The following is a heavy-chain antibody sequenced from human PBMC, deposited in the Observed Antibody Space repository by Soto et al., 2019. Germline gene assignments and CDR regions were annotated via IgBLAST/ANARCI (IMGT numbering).Heavy chain of an antibody. CDR3: ARDLTTGTRYFDY. CDR1: GFTFSSYS. Sequence: PGGSLRLSCAASGFTFSSYSMNWVRQAPGKGLEWVSSISSSSSYIYYADSVKGRFTISRDNAKNSLYLQMNSLRAEDTAVYYCARDLTTGTRYFDYWGQGTLVTVSS. CDR2: ISSSSSYI. D-gene: IGHD6-13*01. J-gene: IGHJ4*02. V-gene: IGHV3-21*01.